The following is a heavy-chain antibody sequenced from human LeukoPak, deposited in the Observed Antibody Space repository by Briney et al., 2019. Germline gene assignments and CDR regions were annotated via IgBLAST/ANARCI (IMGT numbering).Heavy chain of an antibody. CDR1: GGTFSSYA. Sequence: SVKVSCKTSGGTFSSYAISWVRQAPGQGLEWMGGIIPIFGTANYAQKFQGRVTITADESTTTAYMELSSLRSEDTAVYYCARFQGQNALDIWGQGTMVTVSS. V-gene: IGHV1-69*13. CDR2: IIPIFGTA. J-gene: IGHJ3*02. CDR3: ARFQGQNALDI.